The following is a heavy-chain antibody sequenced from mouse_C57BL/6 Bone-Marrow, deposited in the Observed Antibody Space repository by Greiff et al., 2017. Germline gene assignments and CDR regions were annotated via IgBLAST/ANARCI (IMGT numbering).Heavy chain of an antibody. J-gene: IGHJ3*01. CDR3: VWSAGFAY. CDR1: GYTFTSYG. D-gene: IGHD1-1*02. CDR2: IYPRSGNT. Sequence: QVQLKESGAELARPGASVKLSCKASGYTFTSYGISWVKQRTGQGLEWIGEIYPRSGNTYYNEKFKGKATLTADKSSSTAYMELRSLTSEDSAVYFCVWSAGFAYWGQGTLVTVSA. V-gene: IGHV1-81*01.